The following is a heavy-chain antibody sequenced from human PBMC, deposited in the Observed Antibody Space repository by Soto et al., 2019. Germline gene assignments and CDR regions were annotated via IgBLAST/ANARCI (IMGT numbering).Heavy chain of an antibody. Sequence: QVQLQESGPGLVKPSETLSLTCTVSGGSISGGVHSWSWIRQPPGKGLEWIGHIFDSGSTYYNPSLQRRLTISLDPSKNQFSLRLSSVTAAHTAVYYCAREIMPLTNDWYFDLWGRGTLVTVSS. J-gene: IGHJ2*01. V-gene: IGHV4-30-4*01. CDR1: GGSISGGVHS. CDR2: IFDSGST. D-gene: IGHD2-8*01. CDR3: AREIMPLTNDWYFDL.